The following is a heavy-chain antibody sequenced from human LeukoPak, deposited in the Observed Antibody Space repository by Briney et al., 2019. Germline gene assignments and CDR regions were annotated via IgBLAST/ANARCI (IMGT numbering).Heavy chain of an antibody. V-gene: IGHV1-2*02. D-gene: IGHD3-10*01. CDR3: ARVLSNYGSGLDY. Sequence: ASVKVSCKASGYTFAGYFIHWVRQAPGQGLEWMGWIDPKTGVTNYEQKFRGRVTMTRDTSISKVYMELNRLRSDDTALYFCARVLSNYGSGLDYWGQGTLVTVFS. J-gene: IGHJ4*02. CDR1: GYTFAGYF. CDR2: IDPKTGVT.